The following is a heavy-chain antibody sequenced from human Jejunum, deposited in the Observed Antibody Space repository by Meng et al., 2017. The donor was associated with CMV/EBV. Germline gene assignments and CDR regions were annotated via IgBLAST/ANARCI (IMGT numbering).Heavy chain of an antibody. D-gene: IGHD3-16*01. CDR1: DDYT. J-gene: IGHJ6*02. CDR3: VKDRGAVTGNYYYYAMDV. Sequence: DDYTMHWLRQLPGKGLEWVSLISWDGGRAYYAESVKGRFTISRDNNKNSLYLQMNSLRTEDTALYYCVKDRGAVTGNYYYYAMDVWGQGTTVTVSS. V-gene: IGHV3-43*01. CDR2: ISWDGGRA.